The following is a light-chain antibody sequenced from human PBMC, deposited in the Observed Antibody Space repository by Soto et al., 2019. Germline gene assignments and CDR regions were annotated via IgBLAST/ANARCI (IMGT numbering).Light chain of an antibody. CDR1: TSTFGAGYD. CDR2: GNS. V-gene: IGLV1-40*01. J-gene: IGLJ3*02. CDR3: QSYDSSLSHWL. Sequence: QSVLTQPPSVSGPPGQRVPTPAPGPTSTFGAGYDVPWYQQLPGTAPKLLIYGNSNRLSGVPDRFSGSKSGTSASLAITGLQAEDEADYYCQSYDSSLSHWLFGGGTKLTVL.